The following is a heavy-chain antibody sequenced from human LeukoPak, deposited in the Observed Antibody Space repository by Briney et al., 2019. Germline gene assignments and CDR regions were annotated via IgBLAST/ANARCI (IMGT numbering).Heavy chain of an antibody. Sequence: GRINPNSGGTNYAQKFQGRVTMTRDTSISTAYMELSRLRSDDTAVYYCARESGYTYGLIDYWGQGALVTVSS. D-gene: IGHD5-18*01. V-gene: IGHV1-2*06. CDR3: ARESGYTYGLIDY. CDR2: INPNSGGT. J-gene: IGHJ4*02.